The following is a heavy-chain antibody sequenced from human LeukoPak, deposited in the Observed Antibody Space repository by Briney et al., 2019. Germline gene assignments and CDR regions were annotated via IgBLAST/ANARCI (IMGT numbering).Heavy chain of an antibody. CDR1: GYSLISYD. CDR3: AREGLPYAMDV. CDR2: MNPNSGRT. D-gene: IGHD2-15*01. V-gene: IGHV1-8*01. Sequence: GASVKVSCTASGYSLISYDINWVRQAAGQGLEWMGWMNPNSGRTGYAQTFQGRVTMTRDTSLNTAYMELSSLKSEDTAIYYCAREGLPYAMDVWGQGTTVTVSS. J-gene: IGHJ6*02.